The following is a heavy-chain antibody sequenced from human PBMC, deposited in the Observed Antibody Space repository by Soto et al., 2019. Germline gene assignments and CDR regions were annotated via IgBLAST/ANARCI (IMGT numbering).Heavy chain of an antibody. J-gene: IGHJ4*02. CDR3: AKDQENPGIAVAGFSPSFDY. Sequence: GGSRRLSCAASGFTFSSYAMSWVRQAPGKGLEWVSAISGSGGSTYYADSVKGRFTISRDNSKNTLYLQMNSLRAEDTAVYYCAKDQENPGIAVAGFSPSFDYWGQGTLVTVS. CDR1: GFTFSSYA. CDR2: ISGSGGST. V-gene: IGHV3-23*01. D-gene: IGHD6-19*01.